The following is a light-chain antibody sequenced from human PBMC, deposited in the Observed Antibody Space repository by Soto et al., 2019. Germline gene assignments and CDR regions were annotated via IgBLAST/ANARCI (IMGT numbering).Light chain of an antibody. CDR1: QSISSE. Sequence: EIVMTQSPATLSVSPGVSATLSCRASQSISSELAWYQQKPGQPPRLLIYGASTRATGVPARFTGSGSGSDFTLNISGLQSEDFAVYYCQQGHNWPLTFGQGTRLEI. V-gene: IGKV3-15*01. CDR3: QQGHNWPLT. J-gene: IGKJ2*01. CDR2: GAS.